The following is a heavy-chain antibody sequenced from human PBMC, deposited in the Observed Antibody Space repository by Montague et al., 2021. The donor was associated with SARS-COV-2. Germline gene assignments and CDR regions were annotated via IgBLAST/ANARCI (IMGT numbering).Heavy chain of an antibody. J-gene: IGHJ6*02. D-gene: IGHD6-19*01. CDR3: AREGQIGWYDPWYYYGMDV. CDR2: IYSGGST. V-gene: IGHV3-53*04. CDR1: GGSISSSSYY. Sequence: ETLSLTCTVSGGSISSSSYYMSWVRQAPGKGLEWVSVIYSGGSTYYADSVKGRFTISRHNSKNTLYLQMNSLRAEDTAVYYCAREGQIGWYDPWYYYGMDVWGQGTTVTVSS.